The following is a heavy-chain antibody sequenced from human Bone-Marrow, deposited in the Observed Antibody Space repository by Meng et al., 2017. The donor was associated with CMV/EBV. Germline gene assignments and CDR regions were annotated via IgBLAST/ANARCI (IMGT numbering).Heavy chain of an antibody. V-gene: IGHV3-11*04. J-gene: IGHJ6*02. D-gene: IGHD6-6*01. CDR3: AREASSSSSNAYYYYYGMDV. Sequence: GESLKISCAASGFTFSDYYMSWIRQAPGKGLEWVSYISSSGSTIYYADSVKCRFTISRDNAKNSLYLQMNSLRAEDTAVYYCAREASSSSSNAYYYYYGMDVWGQGTTVTVSS. CDR1: GFTFSDYY. CDR2: ISSSGSTI.